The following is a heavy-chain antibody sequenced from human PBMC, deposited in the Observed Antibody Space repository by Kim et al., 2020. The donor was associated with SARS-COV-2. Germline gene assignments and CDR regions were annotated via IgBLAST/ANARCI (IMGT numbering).Heavy chain of an antibody. CDR2: TKSDGSEK. V-gene: IGHV3-7*01. CDR1: GFTFSNYW. J-gene: IGHJ4*02. D-gene: IGHD3-3*01. Sequence: GGSLRLSCTASGFTFSNYWMTWVRQAPGKGLEWVATTKSDGSEKYYLDSVKGRFTITRDTAKNSLYLQMNSLRAEDTAIYYCARDPESSTFYDFWSGYYDCDHGGQGTLVTVSS. CDR3: ARDPESSTFYDFWSGYYDCDH.